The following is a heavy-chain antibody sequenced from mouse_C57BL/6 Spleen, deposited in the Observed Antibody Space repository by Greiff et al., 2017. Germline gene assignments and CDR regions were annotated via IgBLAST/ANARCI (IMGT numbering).Heavy chain of an antibody. CDR2: ISGGGGNT. V-gene: IGHV5-9*01. CDR3: ARWETSWFAY. CDR1: GFTFSSYT. J-gene: IGHJ3*01. D-gene: IGHD4-1*01. Sequence: EVNVVESGGGLVKPGGSLKLSCAASGFTFSSYTMSWVRQTPEKRLEWVATISGGGGNTYYPDSVKGRFTISRDNAKNTLYLQMSSLRSEDTALYYCARWETSWFAYWGQGTLVTVSA.